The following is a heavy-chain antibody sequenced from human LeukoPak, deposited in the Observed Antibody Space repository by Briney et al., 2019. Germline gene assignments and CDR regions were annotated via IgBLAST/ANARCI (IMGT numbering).Heavy chain of an antibody. D-gene: IGHD2-21*02. CDR1: GYTFTSYA. J-gene: IGHJ5*02. Sequence: VASVKVSCKASGYTFTSYAMHWVRQAPGRRLEWMGWINAGNGNTKYSQKFQGRVTITRDTSATTSYMELSSLRSEDTAVYYCAREQRLGGDLPWGQGTLVTVSS. CDR2: INAGNGNT. V-gene: IGHV1-3*01. CDR3: AREQRLGGDLP.